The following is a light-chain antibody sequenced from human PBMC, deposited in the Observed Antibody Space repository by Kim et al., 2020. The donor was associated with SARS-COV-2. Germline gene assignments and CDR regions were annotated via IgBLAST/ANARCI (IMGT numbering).Light chain of an antibody. Sequence: RVTISCSGSSSNIGSNTVNWYQQFPGKAPKLLIYTDDQRPSGVPDRFSGSKSGTSASLAISGLQSEDEADYYCAAWDDSLSGHVVFGGGTQLTVL. CDR3: AAWDDSLSGHVV. V-gene: IGLV1-44*01. CDR2: TDD. CDR1: SSNIGSNT. J-gene: IGLJ2*01.